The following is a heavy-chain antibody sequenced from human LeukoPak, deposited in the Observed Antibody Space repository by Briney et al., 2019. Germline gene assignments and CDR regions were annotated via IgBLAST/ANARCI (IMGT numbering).Heavy chain of an antibody. CDR1: GFTFSDYA. V-gene: IGHV3-49*04. J-gene: IGHJ4*02. CDR3: SRAYSTGWLGINDY. CDR2: IRNKANGGTA. D-gene: IGHD6-19*01. Sequence: GGSLRLSCTASGFTFSDYAMTWVRQAPGKGLEWVGFIRNKANGGTADYAASVKGRFTIPRDDSKTIAYLQMNSLKTEDTAVYFCSRAYSTGWLGINDYWGQGVLVTVSS.